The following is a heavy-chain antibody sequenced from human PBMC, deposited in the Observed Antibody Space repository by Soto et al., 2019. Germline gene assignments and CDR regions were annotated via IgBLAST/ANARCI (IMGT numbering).Heavy chain of an antibody. CDR2: ISGSGGST. D-gene: IGHD2-8*01. CDR3: AKGFPLYLMVYADRGWFDP. V-gene: IGHV3-23*01. Sequence: GGSLRLSCAASGFTFSSYAMSWVRQAPGKGLEWVSAISGSGGSTYYADSVKGRFTISRDNSKNTLYLQMNSLRAEDTAVYYCAKGFPLYLMVYADRGWFDPWGQGTLVTVSS. CDR1: GFTFSSYA. J-gene: IGHJ5*02.